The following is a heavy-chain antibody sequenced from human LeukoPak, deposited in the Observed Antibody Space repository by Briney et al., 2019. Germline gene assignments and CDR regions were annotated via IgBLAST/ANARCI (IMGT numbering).Heavy chain of an antibody. CDR3: ARRKDFADFGSAYYPLDH. Sequence: PGGSLRLSCEVSGFTFDDYGMNWVRQPPGKGLEWISDINWNGGSTSHAASVRGRFTVSRDNAKNLLYLQMTSLRVEDTALYYCARRKDFADFGSAYYPLDHWGQGTLVTVS. D-gene: IGHD3-3*01. CDR1: GFTFDDYG. V-gene: IGHV3-20*04. J-gene: IGHJ5*02. CDR2: INWNGGST.